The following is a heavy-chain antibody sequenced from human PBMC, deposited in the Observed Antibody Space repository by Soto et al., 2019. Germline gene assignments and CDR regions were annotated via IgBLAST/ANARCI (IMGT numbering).Heavy chain of an antibody. V-gene: IGHV3-11*01. CDR1: GFTFSDYY. CDR3: ARAGGDPLYYFDY. CDR2: IGGGSSDI. J-gene: IGHJ4*02. D-gene: IGHD3-16*01. Sequence: PGGSLRLSCAASGFTFSDYYMSWIRQAPGKGLEWLSYIGGGSSDIHYADSVKGRFTTSRDNAKNSLYLQMNSLRAEDTAVYYCARAGGDPLYYFDYWGQGTLVTVSS.